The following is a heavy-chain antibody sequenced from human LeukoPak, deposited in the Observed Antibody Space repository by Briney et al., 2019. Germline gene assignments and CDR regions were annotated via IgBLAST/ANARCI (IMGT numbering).Heavy chain of an antibody. CDR1: GGSISPYY. J-gene: IGHJ4*02. CDR2: IHYSGST. CDR3: TNTNYENFDY. Sequence: PSETLSLTCTVSGGSISPYYWTWIRQPPGKGLEWIGYIHYSGSTNYNPSLKSRVTMSVDTSKNQFSLRLSSVTAADTAVYYCTNTNYENFDYWGQGTLVTVSS. V-gene: IGHV4-59*01. D-gene: IGHD4-11*01.